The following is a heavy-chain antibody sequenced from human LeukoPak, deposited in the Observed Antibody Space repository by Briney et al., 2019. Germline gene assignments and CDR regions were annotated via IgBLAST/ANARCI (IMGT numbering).Heavy chain of an antibody. CDR2: IIPIFGTA. V-gene: IGHV1-69*13. D-gene: IGHD6-19*01. Sequence: SVKVSCKASGYTFTSYDINWVRQASGQGLEWMGGIIPIFGTAYYAQKFQGRATITADESTSTAYMELSSLRSEDTAVYYCAREKIGIAVAGYRTYFDYWGQGTLVTVSS. CDR1: GYTFTSYD. J-gene: IGHJ4*02. CDR3: AREKIGIAVAGYRTYFDY.